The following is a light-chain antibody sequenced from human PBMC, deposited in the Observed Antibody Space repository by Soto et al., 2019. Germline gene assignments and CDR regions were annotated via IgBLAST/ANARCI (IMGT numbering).Light chain of an antibody. J-gene: IGKJ1*01. Sequence: DIQMTQSPSTLSASVGDRVTITCRASQSISSWLAWYQQKPGKAPKLLIYKASSLESGVPSRFSGSGSGTEFTLTISSLPPDDFATYYCQQHNSYWTFGQGTKVDIK. CDR1: QSISSW. V-gene: IGKV1-5*03. CDR2: KAS. CDR3: QQHNSYWT.